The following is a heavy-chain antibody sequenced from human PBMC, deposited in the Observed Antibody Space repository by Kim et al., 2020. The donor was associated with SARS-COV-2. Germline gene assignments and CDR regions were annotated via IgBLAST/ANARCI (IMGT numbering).Heavy chain of an antibody. D-gene: IGHD3-10*01. CDR3: ARGTTMVRVDY. Sequence: GWSLRLSCAASGFTFSSYSMNWVRQAPGKGLEWVSSISSSSSYIYYADSVKGRFTISRDNAKNSLYLQMNSLRAEDTAVYYCARGTTMVRVDYWGQGTLVTVSS. J-gene: IGHJ4*02. V-gene: IGHV3-21*01. CDR1: GFTFSSYS. CDR2: ISSSSSYI.